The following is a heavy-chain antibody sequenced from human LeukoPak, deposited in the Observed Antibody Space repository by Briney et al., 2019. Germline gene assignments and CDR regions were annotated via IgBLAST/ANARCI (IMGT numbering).Heavy chain of an antibody. D-gene: IGHD3-16*02. J-gene: IGHJ4*02. CDR1: GFTFRKYD. Sequence: GGSLRLSCAASGFTFRKYDMNWVRQTPGRGLEWIAYISSNGETTYYADSVKGRVTISRDNAKNSLSLQLNSLRAEDTAVYYCASDHDSYSYPVFNYWGRGALVSVSS. CDR3: ASDHDSYSYPVFNY. CDR2: ISSNGETT. V-gene: IGHV3-48*01.